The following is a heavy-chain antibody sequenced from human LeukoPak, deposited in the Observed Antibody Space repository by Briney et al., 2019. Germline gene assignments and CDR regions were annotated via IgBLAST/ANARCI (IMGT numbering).Heavy chain of an antibody. CDR2: IRPDGSEG. D-gene: IGHD2-21*01. CDR1: GIPFSNSW. Sequence: GGSLRLSCTTSGIPFSNSWMSWVRQAPGKGLEWVATIRPDGSEGYYADSVRGRFTISRDNSKNSFYLQMSSLRAEDTGVFYCARDVAYSAFDYGGQGTLVTVSA. V-gene: IGHV3-7*01. J-gene: IGHJ4*02. CDR3: ARDVAYSAFDY.